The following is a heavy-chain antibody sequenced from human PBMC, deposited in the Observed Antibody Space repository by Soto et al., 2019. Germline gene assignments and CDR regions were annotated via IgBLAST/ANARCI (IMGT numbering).Heavy chain of an antibody. CDR2: TRSKGQSHVT. CDR3: ARTGSSTSCYDF. CDR1: GFTFSGSA. J-gene: IGHJ4*02. Sequence: PGGSLRLSCAASGFTFSGSAMHWVRQASGKGLGWVGRTRSKGQSHVTALAASVKGRFSISRDDSRSSLYLQMHNLKVDDTAVYYCARTGSSTSCYDFWGLGTLVTVSS. D-gene: IGHD2-2*01. V-gene: IGHV3-73*01.